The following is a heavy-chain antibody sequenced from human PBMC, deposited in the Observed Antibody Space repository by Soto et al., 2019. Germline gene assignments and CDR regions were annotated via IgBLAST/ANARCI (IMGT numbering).Heavy chain of an antibody. Sequence: EVQLVESGGGLVQPGGSLRLSCAASGFTFSNYWMHWVRQAPGKGLVWVSRINSDGSSTSYADSVKGRVTISRDNAKNTLYLEMNSLRAEDTAVYYCVRTSLVVAAASREDHWVQGTLVTVSS. D-gene: IGHD2-15*01. J-gene: IGHJ4*02. CDR2: INSDGSST. CDR1: GFTFSNYW. V-gene: IGHV3-74*01. CDR3: VRTSLVVAAASREDH.